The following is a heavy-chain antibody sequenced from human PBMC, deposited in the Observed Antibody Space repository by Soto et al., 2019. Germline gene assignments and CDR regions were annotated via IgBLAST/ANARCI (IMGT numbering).Heavy chain of an antibody. D-gene: IGHD2-15*01. CDR1: GFTFSSYA. CDR2: ISYDGSNK. CDR3: ARDSGASGGSYYYGMDV. Sequence: GGSLRLSXAASGFTFSSYAMHWVRQAPGKGLEWVAVISYDGSNKCYADSVKGRFTISRDNSKNTLYLQMNSLRAEDTAVYYCARDSGASGGSYYYGMDVWGQGTTVTVSS. J-gene: IGHJ6*02. V-gene: IGHV3-30-3*01.